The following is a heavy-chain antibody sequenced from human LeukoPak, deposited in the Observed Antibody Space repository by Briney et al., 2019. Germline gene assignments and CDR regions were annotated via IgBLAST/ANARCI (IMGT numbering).Heavy chain of an antibody. J-gene: IGHJ4*02. CDR3: ITDHPHSNYVDY. CDR2: IKKKTDGGTT. Sequence: GGSLRLSCAASGFTFSNAWMNWVRQAPGKGLEWVGRIKKKTDGGTTDYAAPVKGRFTISRDDSKNTLYLQMNSLKTEDTAVYYCITDHPHSNYVDYWGQGTLVTVSS. CDR1: GFTFSNAW. V-gene: IGHV3-15*01. D-gene: IGHD4-11*01.